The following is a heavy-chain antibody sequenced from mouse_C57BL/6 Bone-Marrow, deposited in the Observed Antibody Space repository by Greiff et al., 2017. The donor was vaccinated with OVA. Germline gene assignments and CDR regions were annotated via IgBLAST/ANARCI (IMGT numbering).Heavy chain of an antibody. J-gene: IGHJ2*01. CDR2: IYPGDGDT. V-gene: IGHV1-82*01. D-gene: IGHD2-1*01. Sequence: QVQLQQSGPELVKPGASVKISCKASGYAFSSSWMNWVKQRPGKGLEWIGRIYPGDGDTNYTGKFKGKATLSADKSSSTAYMQLSSLTSEDSAVYFCARAGDIYYGNFDYWGQGTTLTVSS. CDR3: ARAGDIYYGNFDY. CDR1: GYAFSSSW.